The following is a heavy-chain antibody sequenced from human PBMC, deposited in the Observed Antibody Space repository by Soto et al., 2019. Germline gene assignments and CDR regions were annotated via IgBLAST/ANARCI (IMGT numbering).Heavy chain of an antibody. V-gene: IGHV3-23*02. CDR3: VRDRYTMSDFWSAFSSD. CDR1: GFTFSSSP. D-gene: IGHD3-3*01. J-gene: IGHJ4*02. CDR2: IRNDGGSM. Sequence: EVQLVQSGGGLVQPGGSLRLSCAASGFTFSSSPISWVRQVPGKGLEWISAIRNDGGSMYYKESVKGRFTISRDNXXXXXXXXXXXXXXXXXXXXXCVRDRYTMSDFWSAFSSDWGQGALVIVSS.